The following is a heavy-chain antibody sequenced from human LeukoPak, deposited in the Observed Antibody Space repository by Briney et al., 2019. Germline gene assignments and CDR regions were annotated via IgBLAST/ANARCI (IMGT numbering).Heavy chain of an antibody. D-gene: IGHD3-10*01. J-gene: IGHJ4*02. CDR3: VIRPPFPPARGVTVDY. CDR2: ISSSSSTI. V-gene: IGHV3-48*01. Sequence: GGSLRLSCAASGFTFSSYAMHWVRQAPGKGLEWVSYISSSSSTIYYADSVKGRFTISRDNAKNSLYLQMNSLRAEDTAMYYCVIRPPFPPARGVTVDYWGQGTLVTVSS. CDR1: GFTFSSYA.